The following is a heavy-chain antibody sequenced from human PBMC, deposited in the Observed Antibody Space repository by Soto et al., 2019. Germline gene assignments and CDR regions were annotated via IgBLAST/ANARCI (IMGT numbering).Heavy chain of an antibody. CDR3: AHRVLRAVFGLVTTTATYFDF. Sequence: QITLNESGPTVVKPTETLTLTCTFSGFSLTTSGVGVGWVRQSPGKAPEWLAFIYWDDDKRYSTSLKSRLTITRDTSKNQVVLTMGNVDPAETATYYCAHRVLRAVFGLVTTTATYFDFWGQGTPVVVSS. D-gene: IGHD3-3*01. CDR2: IYWDDDK. CDR1: GFSLTTSGVG. J-gene: IGHJ4*02. V-gene: IGHV2-5*02.